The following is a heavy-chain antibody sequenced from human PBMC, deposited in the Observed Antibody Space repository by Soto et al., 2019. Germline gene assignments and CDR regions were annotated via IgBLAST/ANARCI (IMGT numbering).Heavy chain of an antibody. CDR1: GFTFSSYA. CDR2: ISSNGGST. CDR3: VKDSSGPTSLKDAFDI. Sequence: QPGGSLRLSCSASGFTFSSYAMHWVRQAPGKGLEYVSAISSNGGSTYYADSVKGRFTISRDNSKNTLYLQMSSLRAEDTAVYYCVKDSSGPTSLKDAFDIWGQGTMVTVSS. V-gene: IGHV3-64D*06. D-gene: IGHD6-19*01. J-gene: IGHJ3*02.